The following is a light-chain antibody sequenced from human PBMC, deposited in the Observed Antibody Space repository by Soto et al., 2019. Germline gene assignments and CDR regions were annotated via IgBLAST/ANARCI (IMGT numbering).Light chain of an antibody. CDR1: STDIGSYNL. CDR2: ETT. Sequence: QSALTQPASVSGSPGQSFTIFCTGTSTDIGSYNLVSWYQQPPGKAPRLLISETTKRPSGVSNRFAGSKSGNAASLTISGLQAEYEAEYNCGSHRRGNRFIFGGGTKLTVL. V-gene: IGLV2-14*02. J-gene: IGLJ2*01. CDR3: GSHRRGNRFI.